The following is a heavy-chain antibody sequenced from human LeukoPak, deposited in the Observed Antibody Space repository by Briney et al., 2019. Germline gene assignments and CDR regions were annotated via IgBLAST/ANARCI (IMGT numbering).Heavy chain of an antibody. Sequence: ASVKVSCKASGYTFSNYGITWMRQAPGQGLEWMGWISAYTGNTEYAQKFQGRVTMTTDTSTKTAYMELRSLRSDDTAVYYCARVGNIVGATTAYSTPPGPFDYWGQGTLVTVSS. V-gene: IGHV1-18*01. J-gene: IGHJ4*02. CDR1: GYTFSNYG. CDR3: ARVGNIVGATTAYSTPPGPFDY. D-gene: IGHD1-26*01. CDR2: ISAYTGNT.